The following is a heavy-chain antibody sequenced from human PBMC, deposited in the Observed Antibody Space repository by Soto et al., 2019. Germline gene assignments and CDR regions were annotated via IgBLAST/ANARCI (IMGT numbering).Heavy chain of an antibody. V-gene: IGHV3-48*02. D-gene: IGHD2-2*01. CDR2: IISSTSTI. J-gene: IGHJ5*02. Sequence: GGSLRLSCAASGFTFSRYSMNWVRQAPGKGLEWVSYIISSTSTIYYADSVKGRFTISRDNAKNSLYLQMNSLRDEDTAVYYCARGQYCGSKSCPTNNWFDPWGQGTLVTVSS. CDR1: GFTFSRYS. CDR3: ARGQYCGSKSCPTNNWFDP.